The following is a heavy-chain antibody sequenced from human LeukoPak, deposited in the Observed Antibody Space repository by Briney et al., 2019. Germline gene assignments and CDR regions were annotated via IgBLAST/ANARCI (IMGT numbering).Heavy chain of an antibody. CDR3: ARVSGLGMNEHYQH. D-gene: IGHD3-10*01. J-gene: IGHJ1*01. Sequence: PGGSLRLSCEASGLTFSKSWMHWVRQAPGKGLVWVSRINNDGRTTSYADSVKGRFTISRDSAKNTLYLQMNSLRAEDTAVYYCARVSGLGMNEHYQHWGQGTLVTVPS. CDR2: INNDGRTT. V-gene: IGHV3-74*01. CDR1: GLTFSKSW.